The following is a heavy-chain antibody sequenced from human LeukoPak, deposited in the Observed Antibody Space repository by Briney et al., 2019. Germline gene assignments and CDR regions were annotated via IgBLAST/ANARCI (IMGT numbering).Heavy chain of an antibody. CDR3: ARTYGSGSPDY. CDR2: ISGSGDAI. D-gene: IGHD2-15*01. Sequence: GGSLRLSCVASGFAFSNHNMDWVRQAPGKGLEWVSYISGSGDAIFYADSVRGRFTISRDNAKNSVYLQMNSLRAEDTAVYYCARTYGSGSPDYGGQGTLVTVSS. V-gene: IGHV3-48*01. J-gene: IGHJ4*02. CDR1: GFAFSNHN.